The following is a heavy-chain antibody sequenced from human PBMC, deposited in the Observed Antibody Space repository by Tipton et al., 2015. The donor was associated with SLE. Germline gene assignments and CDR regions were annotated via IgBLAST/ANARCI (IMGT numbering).Heavy chain of an antibody. D-gene: IGHD2-2*01. Sequence: SLRLSCAASGFTFSTYNMNWVRQAPGRGLEWVSSISGGSNYIYYADSVRGRFTISRDNAKNSLYLQVNSLRAEDTAVYYCARVAPAEVFDYWGQGTLVTVAS. CDR3: ARVAPAEVFDY. J-gene: IGHJ4*02. CDR1: GFTFSTYN. CDR2: ISGGSNYI. V-gene: IGHV3-21*01.